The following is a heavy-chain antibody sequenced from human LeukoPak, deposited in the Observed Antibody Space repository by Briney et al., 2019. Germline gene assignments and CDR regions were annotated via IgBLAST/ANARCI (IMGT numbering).Heavy chain of an antibody. V-gene: IGHV3-21*01. CDR3: ARDYDSYGSRYYYYYYGMDV. Sequence: PGGSLRLSCAASGFTFSSYSMNWVRQAPGKGLEWVSSISSSSSYIYYADSVKGRFTISRDNAKSSLYLQMNSLRAEDTAVYYCARDYDSYGSRYYYYYYGMDVWGQGTTVTVSS. CDR2: ISSSSSYI. CDR1: GFTFSSYS. D-gene: IGHD5-18*01. J-gene: IGHJ6*02.